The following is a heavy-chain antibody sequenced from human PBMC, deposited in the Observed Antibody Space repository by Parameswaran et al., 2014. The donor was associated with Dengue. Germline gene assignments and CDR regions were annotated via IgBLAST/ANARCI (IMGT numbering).Heavy chain of an antibody. J-gene: IGHJ4*02. CDR2: IYHSGST. D-gene: IGHD2-15*01. Sequence: WIRQPPGKGLEWIGNIYHSGSTYYNPSLKSRVTISVDRSKNQFSLKLSSVTAADTAVYYCARGTHSDYWGQGTLGTVSS. V-gene: IGHV4-30-2*01. CDR3: ARGTHSDY.